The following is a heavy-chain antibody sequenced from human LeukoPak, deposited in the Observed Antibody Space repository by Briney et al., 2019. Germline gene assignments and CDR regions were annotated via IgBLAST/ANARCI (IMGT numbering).Heavy chain of an antibody. CDR3: ARPRIQAGSYYFDY. V-gene: IGHV4-39*01. CDR2: IYYSGST. J-gene: IGHJ4*02. CDR1: GGSISSSSYY. Sequence: PSETLSLTCTVSGGSISSSSYYWGCILQPPGKGLEWIGSIYYSGSTYYNPSLKSRVTISVDTSKNQFSLKLSSVTAADTAVYYCARPRIQAGSYYFDYWGQGTLVTVSS. D-gene: IGHD2-15*01.